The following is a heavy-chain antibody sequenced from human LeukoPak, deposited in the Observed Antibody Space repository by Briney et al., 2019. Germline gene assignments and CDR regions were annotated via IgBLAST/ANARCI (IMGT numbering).Heavy chain of an antibody. V-gene: IGHV1-2*02. J-gene: IGHJ3*02. D-gene: IGHD6-19*01. CDR3: AREGLAVIGAFDI. CDR1: GYTFTGYC. Sequence: ASVKVSCKASGYTFTGYCMHWVRQAPGQGLEWMGWINPNSGGTNYAQKFQGRVTMTRDTSISTAYMELSRLRSDDTAVYYCAREGLAVIGAFDIWGQGTMVTVSS. CDR2: INPNSGGT.